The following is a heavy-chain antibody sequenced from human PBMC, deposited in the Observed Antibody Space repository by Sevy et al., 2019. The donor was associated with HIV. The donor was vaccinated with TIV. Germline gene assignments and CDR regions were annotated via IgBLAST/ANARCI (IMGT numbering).Heavy chain of an antibody. CDR1: GYTFTGYY. CDR3: ARDYDYIWGSVYDY. CDR2: INPNSGGT. V-gene: IGHV1-2*06. D-gene: IGHD3-16*01. J-gene: IGHJ4*02. Sequence: ASVKVSCKASGYTFTGYYMHWVRQAPGQGLEWMGRINPNSGGTNDAQKFQGRVTMTRDTSISTAYMELSRLRSDDTAVYYCARDYDYIWGSVYDYWGQGTLVTVSS.